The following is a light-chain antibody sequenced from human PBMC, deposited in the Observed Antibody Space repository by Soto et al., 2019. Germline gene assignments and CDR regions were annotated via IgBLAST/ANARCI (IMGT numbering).Light chain of an antibody. CDR2: GVN. V-gene: IGLV2-14*01. CDR1: SSDVGGYQY. CDR3: SSYTTGSTLPWV. Sequence: QSVLTQPPSASGSPGQSVTISCTGTSSDVGGYQYVSWYQQYPGKAPKLIIFGVNDRPSGISDRFSGSKSGNTASLTIFGLQLEDEAVYYCSSYTTGSTLPWVFGTGTKVTVL. J-gene: IGLJ1*01.